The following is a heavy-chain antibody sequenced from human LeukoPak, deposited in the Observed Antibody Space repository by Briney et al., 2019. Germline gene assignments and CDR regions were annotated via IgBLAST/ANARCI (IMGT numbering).Heavy chain of an antibody. CDR3: AREVVIFPDYYYYGMDV. D-gene: IGHD3-9*01. CDR1: GFNFSSYT. Sequence: GGSLRLSCAASGFNFSSYTMHWVRQAPGKGLEWVAVMSDDGSNKYYADSVKGRFTSSRDNSKNTLYLQMNSLRAEDTAVYYCAREVVIFPDYYYYGMDVWGQGTTVTVSS. CDR2: MSDDGSNK. J-gene: IGHJ6*02. V-gene: IGHV3-30-3*01.